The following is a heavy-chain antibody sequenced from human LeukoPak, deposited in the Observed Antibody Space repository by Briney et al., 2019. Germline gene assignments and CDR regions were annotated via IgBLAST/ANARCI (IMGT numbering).Heavy chain of an antibody. V-gene: IGHV4-34*01. CDR3: ASRRIHSVRGVITYFDY. Sequence: PGGSLRLSCAASGFTFSRYWMSWVRQAPGKGLEWIGEINHSGSTNYNPSLKSRVAISVDTSKHQFSLKLSSVTAADTAVYYCASRRIHSVRGVITYFDYWGQGTLVTVSS. CDR2: INHSGST. J-gene: IGHJ4*02. D-gene: IGHD3-10*01. CDR1: GFTFSRYW.